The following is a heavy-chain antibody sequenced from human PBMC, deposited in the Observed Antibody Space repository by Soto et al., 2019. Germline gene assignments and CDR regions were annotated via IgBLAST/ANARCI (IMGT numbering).Heavy chain of an antibody. J-gene: IGHJ4*02. CDR2: IWYDGSNK. Sequence: QVQLVESGGGVVQPGRSLRLSCAASGFTFSSYGMHWVRQAPGKGLEWVAVIWYDGSNKYYADSVKGRFTISRDNSKNTLYLQMNSLRAEDTAVYYCAREGGGLLWFGELFYWGQGTLVTVSS. CDR1: GFTFSSYG. V-gene: IGHV3-33*01. D-gene: IGHD3-10*01. CDR3: AREGGGLLWFGELFY.